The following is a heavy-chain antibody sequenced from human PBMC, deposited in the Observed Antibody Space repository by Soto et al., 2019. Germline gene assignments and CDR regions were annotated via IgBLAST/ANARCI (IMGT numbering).Heavy chain of an antibody. CDR1: GFIFTSYW. Sequence: EVQLVESGGGVVQPGGSLRLSCAASGFIFTSYWMSWVRQAPGKGLEWVANIKQDGSSKYYGDSVKGRFTVSRDNAKSSIYLQMDSLRDDDTAVFRSVSLRFRSLERDFDFWGQGTLV. J-gene: IGHJ4*02. CDR3: VSLRFRSLERDFDF. CDR2: IKQDGSSK. D-gene: IGHD3-16*01. V-gene: IGHV3-7*05.